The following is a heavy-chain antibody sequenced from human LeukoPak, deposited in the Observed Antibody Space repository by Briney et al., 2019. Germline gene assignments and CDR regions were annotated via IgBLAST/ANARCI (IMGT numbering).Heavy chain of an antibody. CDR2: VDPEDGET. D-gene: IGHD3-3*01. J-gene: IGHJ4*02. V-gene: IGHV1-69-2*01. CDR1: GYTFIDYY. Sequence: GASVKISCKVSGYTFIDYYMHWVQQAPGKGLEWMGLVDPEDGETIYAEKFQGRVTITADTSTDTAYMELSSLRSEDTAVYYCATVARSSITIFGVALLHWGQGTLVTVSS. CDR3: ATVARSSITIFGVALLH.